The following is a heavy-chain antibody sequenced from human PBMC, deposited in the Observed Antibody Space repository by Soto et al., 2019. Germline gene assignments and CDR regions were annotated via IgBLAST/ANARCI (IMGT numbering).Heavy chain of an antibody. V-gene: IGHV4-30-4*01. Sequence: TSETLSLTCTVSGGSISSGDYYWSWIRQPPGKGLEWIGYIYYSGSTYSNPSLKSRLTILVDTSKNQFSLKLSSVTAADTAVYYCARSVVVTARAFDIWGQGTMVTVSS. CDR2: IYYSGST. J-gene: IGHJ3*02. D-gene: IGHD2-21*02. CDR1: GGSISSGDYY. CDR3: ARSVVVTARAFDI.